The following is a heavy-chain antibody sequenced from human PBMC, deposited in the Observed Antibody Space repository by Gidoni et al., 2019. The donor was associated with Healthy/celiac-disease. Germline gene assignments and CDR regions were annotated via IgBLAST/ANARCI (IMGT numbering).Heavy chain of an antibody. J-gene: IGHJ4*02. CDR1: GGSSSSYY. Sequence: QVQLQESGPGLVKPSETLPLTCTVSGGSSSSYYWTWTRHPPGKGLEWIGYTYYSRNTNYNPSLKSRVTISVDTSKNQYSLKLSSVTAADTAVYYCAKGRFWGGLDYWGQGTLVTVSS. V-gene: IGHV4-59*01. CDR2: TYYSRNT. D-gene: IGHD3-3*01. CDR3: AKGRFWGGLDY.